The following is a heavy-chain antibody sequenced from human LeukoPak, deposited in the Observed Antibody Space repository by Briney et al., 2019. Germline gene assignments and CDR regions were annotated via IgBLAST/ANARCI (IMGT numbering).Heavy chain of an antibody. CDR1: GFTFSSYG. J-gene: IGHJ4*02. Sequence: GGSLRLSCAASGFTFSSYGMHWVRQAPGKGLEWVAVISYDGSNKYYADSVKGRFTISRDSSKNTLYLQMSSLTAEDTAVYYCAQARSSSGYGPLGFYWGQGTLVTVSS. V-gene: IGHV3-30*18. CDR2: ISYDGSNK. D-gene: IGHD5-12*01. CDR3: AQARSSSGYGPLGFY.